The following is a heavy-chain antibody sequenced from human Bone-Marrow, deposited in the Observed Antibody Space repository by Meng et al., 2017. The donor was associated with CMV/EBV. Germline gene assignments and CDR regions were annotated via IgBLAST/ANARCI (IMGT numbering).Heavy chain of an antibody. V-gene: IGHV1-2*02. D-gene: IGHD6-13*01. Sequence: ASVKVSCKASGYTFTGYYMHWVRQAPGQGLEWMGWINPNSGGTNYAQKFQGRVTMTRDTSISTAYMELSRLRSDDTAVYYCARDWWWQQLGYGMDVWAQGTTVTFSS. CDR2: INPNSGGT. CDR1: GYTFTGYY. J-gene: IGHJ6*02. CDR3: ARDWWWQQLGYGMDV.